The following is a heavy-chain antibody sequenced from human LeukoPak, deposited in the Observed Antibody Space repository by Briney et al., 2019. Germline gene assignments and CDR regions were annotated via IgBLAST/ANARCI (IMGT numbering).Heavy chain of an antibody. CDR1: GFTFSSYE. D-gene: IGHD3-9*01. Sequence: GGSLRLSCAASGFTFSSYEMNWVRQAPGKGLEWVSYISSSGSTIYYADSVKGRFTISRDNAKNSLYLQMDSLRAEDTAVYYCEREFGLRYFDWLLWGAFDIWGQGTMVTVSS. CDR2: ISSSGSTI. CDR3: EREFGLRYFDWLLWGAFDI. V-gene: IGHV3-48*03. J-gene: IGHJ3*02.